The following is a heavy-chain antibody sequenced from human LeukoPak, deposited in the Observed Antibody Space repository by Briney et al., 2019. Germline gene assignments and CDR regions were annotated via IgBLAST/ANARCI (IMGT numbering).Heavy chain of an antibody. CDR1: GFPFTSSA. CDR3: AADYYDSSGYYQDY. CDR2: IVVGSGDT. J-gene: IGHJ4*02. V-gene: IGHV1-58*02. Sequence: ASVKVSCKASGFPFTSSAMQWVRQARGQRLEWIGWIVVGSGDTNYAQKFQERVTITRDMSTSTAYMELSSLRSEDTAVYYCAADYYDSSGYYQDYWGQGTLVTVSS. D-gene: IGHD3-22*01.